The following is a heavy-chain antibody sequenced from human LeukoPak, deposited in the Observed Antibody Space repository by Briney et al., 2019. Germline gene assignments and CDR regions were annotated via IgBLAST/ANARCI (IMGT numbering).Heavy chain of an antibody. J-gene: IGHJ4*02. CDR2: ISGSGGST. CDR1: GFTFSSYA. V-gene: IGHV3-23*01. CDR3: AKNPGYSSGWSRFDY. Sequence: PGGFLRLSCAASGFTFSSYAMSWVRQAPGKGLEWVSAISGSGGSTSCADSVKGRFTISRDNSKNTLYLQMNSLRAEDTAVYYCAKNPGYSSGWSRFDYWGQGTLVTVSS. D-gene: IGHD6-19*01.